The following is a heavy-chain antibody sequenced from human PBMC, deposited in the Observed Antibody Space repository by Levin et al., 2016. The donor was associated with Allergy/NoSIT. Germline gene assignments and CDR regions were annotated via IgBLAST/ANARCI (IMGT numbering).Heavy chain of an antibody. J-gene: IGHJ6*02. Sequence: WVRQAPGQGLEWMGGIIPIFGTANYAQKFQGRVTITADKSTSTAYMELSSLRSEDTAVYYCARGRVPGIAAAGTLGYGMDVWGQGTTVTVSS. D-gene: IGHD6-13*01. V-gene: IGHV1-69*06. CDR2: IIPIFGTA. CDR3: ARGRVPGIAAAGTLGYGMDV.